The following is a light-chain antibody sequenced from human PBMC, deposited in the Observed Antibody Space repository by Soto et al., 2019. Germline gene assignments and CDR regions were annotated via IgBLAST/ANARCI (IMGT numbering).Light chain of an antibody. CDR2: ANR. CDR3: QSHDSSPSGYV. CDR1: SSNIGAGYD. J-gene: IGLJ1*01. V-gene: IGLV1-40*01. Sequence: QSVLTQPPSVSGAPGQRVTISCTGSSSNIGAGYDVHWYQQLPGTAPKLLIYANRNRPAGVPDRFSASKSGTSASLAITGLQAEDEAVYYCQSHDSSPSGYVFGTGTKVTVL.